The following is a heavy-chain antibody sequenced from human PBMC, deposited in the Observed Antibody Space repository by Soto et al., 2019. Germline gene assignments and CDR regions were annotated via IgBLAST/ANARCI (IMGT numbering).Heavy chain of an antibody. V-gene: IGHV1-18*01. CDR3: ARVKLYDHSCYGGPYYFDY. Sequence: ASVKVSCKASGYTFTSYGISWVRQAPGQGLEWMGWISAYNGNTNYAQKLQGRVTMTTDTSTSTAYMELRSLRSDDTAVYYCARVKLYDHSCYGGPYYFDYWGQGTLVTVSS. CDR2: ISAYNGNT. J-gene: IGHJ4*02. D-gene: IGHD2-2*01. CDR1: GYTFTSYG.